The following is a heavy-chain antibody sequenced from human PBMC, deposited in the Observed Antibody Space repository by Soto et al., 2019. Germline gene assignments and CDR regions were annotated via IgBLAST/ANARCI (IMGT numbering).Heavy chain of an antibody. CDR2: ISGSDDST. D-gene: IGHD6-6*01. J-gene: IGHJ4*02. CDR3: AKRSSSFTFDY. CDR1: GFTFSSYA. Sequence: GGSLRLSCAASGFTFSSYAMSWVRQAPGKGLEWVSVISGSDDSTYYADSVKGRFTISRDNSKNTLYLQMNIPRAEDTAVYYCAKRSSSFTFDYWGQGTLVTVSS. V-gene: IGHV3-23*01.